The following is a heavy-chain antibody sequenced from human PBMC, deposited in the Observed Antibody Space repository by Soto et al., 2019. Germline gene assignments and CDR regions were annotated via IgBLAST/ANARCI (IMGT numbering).Heavy chain of an antibody. J-gene: IGHJ5*02. Sequence: PSETLSLTCTFSVGSISIYYWNWIRHPPGKGLELIGYIYYSGSTNYNPSLKSRVTISVDTSKNQFSLNLSSVTAADTALYYCARARIVGDTYRWFDPWGQGTMVTVSS. CDR1: VGSISIYY. V-gene: IGHV4-59*01. CDR3: ARARIVGDTYRWFDP. CDR2: IYYSGST. D-gene: IGHD1-26*01.